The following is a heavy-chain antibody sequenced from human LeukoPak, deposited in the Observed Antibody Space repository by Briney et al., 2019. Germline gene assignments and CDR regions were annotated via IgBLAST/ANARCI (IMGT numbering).Heavy chain of an antibody. CDR1: GGSISSGGYY. CDR2: IYYSGST. J-gene: IGHJ4*02. V-gene: IGHV4-31*03. D-gene: IGHD2-2*01. Sequence: TLSLTCTVSGGSISSGGYYWSWIRQHPGKGLEWIGYIYYSGSTYYNPSLKSRVTISVDTSKNQFSLKLSSVTAADTAVYYCARTRAWYQLLRAYFDYWGQGTLVAVS. CDR3: ARTRAWYQLLRAYFDY.